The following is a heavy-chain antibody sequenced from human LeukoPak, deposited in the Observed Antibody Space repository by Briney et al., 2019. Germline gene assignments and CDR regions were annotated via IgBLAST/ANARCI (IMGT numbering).Heavy chain of an antibody. CDR3: ARVYRATVMYYYYYGMDV. CDR1: GGSFSGYY. V-gene: IGHV4-34*01. CDR2: INHSGST. J-gene: IGHJ6*02. D-gene: IGHD4-17*01. Sequence: SETLSLNCAVYGGSFSGYYWSWIRQPPGKGLEWIGEINHSGSTNYNPSLKSRVTISVDTSKNQFSLKLGSVTAADTAVYYCARVYRATVMYYYYYGMDVWGQGTTVTVSS.